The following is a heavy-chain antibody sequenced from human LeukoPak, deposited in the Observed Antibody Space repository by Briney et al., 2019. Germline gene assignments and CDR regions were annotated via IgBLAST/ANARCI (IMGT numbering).Heavy chain of an antibody. D-gene: IGHD5-24*01. CDR3: ARVRSSGSKPHQRGYFDY. Sequence: ASETLSLTCTVSGGSIRSTSYYWGWIRQPPGTGLGWIGSIYYSGSTYYNPSLKSRVTISVDTSKNQFSLKLSSVTAADTAVYYCARVRSSGSKPHQRGYFDYWGQGTLVTVSS. V-gene: IGHV4-39*07. J-gene: IGHJ4*02. CDR2: IYYSGST. CDR1: GGSIRSTSYY.